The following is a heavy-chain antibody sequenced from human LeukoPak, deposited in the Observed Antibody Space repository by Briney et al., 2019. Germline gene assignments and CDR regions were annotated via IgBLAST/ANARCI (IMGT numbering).Heavy chain of an antibody. J-gene: IGHJ4*02. CDR3: ARSDGSSSQPPAIDY. CDR2: IYYSGST. CDR1: GGSISSYY. V-gene: IGHV4-59*01. D-gene: IGHD6-13*01. Sequence: PSETLSLTCTVSGGSISSYYWSWLRRPPGKGLEWIGYIYYSGSTNYNPSLKSRVTISVDTSKNQFSLKLSSVTAADTAVYYCARSDGSSSQPPAIDYWGQGTLVTVSS.